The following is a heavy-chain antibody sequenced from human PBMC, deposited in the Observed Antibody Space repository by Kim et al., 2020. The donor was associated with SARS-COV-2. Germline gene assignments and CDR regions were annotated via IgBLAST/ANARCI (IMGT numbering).Heavy chain of an antibody. J-gene: IGHJ5*02. CDR3: ARSLSIAAHWFDP. Sequence: SVKVSCKASGGTFSSYAISWVRQAPGQGLEWMGRIIPILGIANYAQKFQGRVTITADKSTSTAYMELSSLRSEDTAVYYCARSLSIAAHWFDPWGQGTLVTVSS. V-gene: IGHV1-69*04. CDR2: IIPILGIA. D-gene: IGHD6-6*01. CDR1: GGTFSSYA.